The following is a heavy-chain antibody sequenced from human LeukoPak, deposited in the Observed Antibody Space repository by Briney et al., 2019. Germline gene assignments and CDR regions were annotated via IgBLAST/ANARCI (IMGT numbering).Heavy chain of an antibody. CDR3: ARDLTMRGRGAFDI. V-gene: IGHV4-59*02. D-gene: IGHD3-22*01. J-gene: IGHJ3*02. CDR1: GGSVSIYY. CDR2: ISNSGSS. Sequence: SETLSLTCTVSGGSVSIYYWSWIRQPPGKGLEWLGYISNSGSSNYNPSLKSRVTISVDKSKNQFSLNLSSVTAADTAVYYCARDLTMRGRGAFDIWGQGTMVTVSS.